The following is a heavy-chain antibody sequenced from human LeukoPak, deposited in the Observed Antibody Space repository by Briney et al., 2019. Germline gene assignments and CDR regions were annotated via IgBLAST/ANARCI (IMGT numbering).Heavy chain of an antibody. CDR1: GYTFTGYY. D-gene: IGHD3-22*01. V-gene: IGHV1-2*02. J-gene: IGHJ4*02. CDR3: ASLRNYDSSGPMALGFDY. Sequence: ASVKVSCKASGYTFTGYYMHWVRQAPGQGLEWMGWINPNSGGTNYAQKFQGRVTMTRDTSISTVYMELSSLRSEDTAVYYCASLRNYDSSGPMALGFDYWGQGTLVTVSS. CDR2: INPNSGGT.